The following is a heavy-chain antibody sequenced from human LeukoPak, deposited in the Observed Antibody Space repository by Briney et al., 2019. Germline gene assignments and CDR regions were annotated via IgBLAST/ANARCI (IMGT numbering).Heavy chain of an antibody. D-gene: IGHD4-11*01. V-gene: IGHV4-59*11. CDR1: ADSFSSHY. J-gene: IGHJ6*03. CDR3: ARVPELSTESRESIFHYYYYMDV. Sequence: SETLSLTCAVSADSFSSHYWSWIRQHPGKGLEWIGYIYYSGSTYYNPSLKSRVTISVDTSKNQFSLKLSSVTAADTAVYYCARVPELSTESRESIFHYYYYMDVWGKGTTVTVSS. CDR2: IYYSGST.